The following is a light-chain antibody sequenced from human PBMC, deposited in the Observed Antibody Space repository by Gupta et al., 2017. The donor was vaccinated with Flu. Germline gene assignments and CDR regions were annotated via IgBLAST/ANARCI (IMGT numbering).Light chain of an antibody. CDR3: QSYDSSRSGSTV. Sequence: TISCTGSRPNSGAGYDVHWYQQHQGTAPKVLIYGNTNRPSGVPDRFSGSQSGTSASLAITGLQAEDEADYYCQSYDSSRSGSTVFGGGTRLSVL. CDR2: GNT. V-gene: IGLV1-40*01. J-gene: IGLJ2*01. CDR1: RPNSGAGYD.